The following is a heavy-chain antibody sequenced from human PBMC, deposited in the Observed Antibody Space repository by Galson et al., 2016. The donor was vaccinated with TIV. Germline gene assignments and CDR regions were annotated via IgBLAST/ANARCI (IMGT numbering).Heavy chain of an antibody. J-gene: IGHJ6*03. CDR3: AREKVWGGREAGSEAFPYSFFMDV. D-gene: IGHD3-10*01. Sequence: ETLSLTCTVSGGSIRSQSWSWIRQPAGKGLEWFGRIDVSGNTDYSPSLKSRVTMSQDTSNNQFSIRLISLTAADTAVYYCAREKVWGGREAGSEAFPYSFFMDVWGKGTTVTISS. CDR2: IDVSGNT. V-gene: IGHV4-4*07. CDR1: GGSIRSQS.